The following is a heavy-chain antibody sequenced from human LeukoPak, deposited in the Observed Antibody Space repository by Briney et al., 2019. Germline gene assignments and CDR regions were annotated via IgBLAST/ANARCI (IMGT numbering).Heavy chain of an antibody. Sequence: ASVKVSCKASGGTFSSYAISWVRQAPGQGLEWMGGIIPIFGTANYAQKFLGRVTITTDESTSTAYMELSSLRSEDTAVYYCARGDIVVVPAAMGGGWFDPWGQGTLVTVSS. J-gene: IGHJ5*02. CDR1: GGTFSSYA. CDR3: ARGDIVVVPAAMGGGWFDP. CDR2: IIPIFGTA. D-gene: IGHD2-2*01. V-gene: IGHV1-69*05.